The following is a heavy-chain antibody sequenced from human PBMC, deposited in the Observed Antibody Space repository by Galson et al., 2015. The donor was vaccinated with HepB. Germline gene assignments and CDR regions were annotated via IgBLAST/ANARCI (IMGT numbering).Heavy chain of an antibody. D-gene: IGHD3-16*01. Sequence: SLRLSCAASGFTFSSYWMSWVRQAPGKGLEWVANIKQDGSETYYVDSVKGRFTISRDNAEHSLHLQMNSLRDEDTAVYYCAREGAWVRHLDYWGQGTLVTVSS. CDR3: AREGAWVRHLDY. V-gene: IGHV3-7*01. CDR2: IKQDGSET. CDR1: GFTFSSYW. J-gene: IGHJ4*02.